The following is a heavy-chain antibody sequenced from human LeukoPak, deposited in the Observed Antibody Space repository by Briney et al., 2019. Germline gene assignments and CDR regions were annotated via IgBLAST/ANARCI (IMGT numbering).Heavy chain of an antibody. J-gene: IGHJ4*02. CDR2: ISAYNGNT. CDR1: RYTLTSYG. V-gene: IGHV1-18*01. D-gene: IGHD2-2*01. CDR3: ARVGTIVVVPAAKSLDY. Sequence: GASVNVSCKASRYTLTSYGISWVRQAPGQGLEWMGWISAYNGNTNYAQKLQGRVTMTTDTSTSTAYMELRSLRSDDTAVYYCARVGTIVVVPAAKSLDYWGQGTLVTVSS.